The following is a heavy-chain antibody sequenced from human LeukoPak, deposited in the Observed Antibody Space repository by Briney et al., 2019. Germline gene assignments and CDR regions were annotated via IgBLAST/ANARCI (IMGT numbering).Heavy chain of an antibody. V-gene: IGHV4-34*01. D-gene: IGHD4-23*01. CDR2: INHSGST. CDR3: ASSGKIRDYYGMDV. CDR1: GFTFSSYA. J-gene: IGHJ6*02. Sequence: GSLRLSCAASGFTFSSYAMSWVRQPPGKGLEWIGEINHSGSTNYNPSLKSRVTISVDTSKNQFSLKLSSVTAADTAVYYCASSGKIRDYYGMDVWGQGTTVTVSS.